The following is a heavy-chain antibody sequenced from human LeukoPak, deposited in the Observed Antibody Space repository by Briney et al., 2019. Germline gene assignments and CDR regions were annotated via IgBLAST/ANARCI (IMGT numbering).Heavy chain of an antibody. CDR3: AKDAPWGGIAAAGTGTY. J-gene: IGHJ4*02. V-gene: IGHV3-30*02. D-gene: IGHD6-13*01. CDR1: GFTFSSYG. Sequence: PGGSLRLSCAASGFTFSSYGMHWVRQAPGKGLEWVAFIRYDGSNKYYADSVKGRFTISRDNSKNTLYLQMNSLRAEDTAVYYCAKDAPWGGIAAAGTGTYWGQGTLVTVSS. CDR2: IRYDGSNK.